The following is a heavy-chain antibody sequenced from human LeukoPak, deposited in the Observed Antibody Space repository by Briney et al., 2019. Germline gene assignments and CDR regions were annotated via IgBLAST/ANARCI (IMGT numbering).Heavy chain of an antibody. CDR1: GYSFTSYW. Sequence: GESLKISCKGSGYSFTSYWIGWVRHMPGKGLEWMGIIYPGDSDTRYSPSFQGQVTISADKSISTAYLQWSSLKASDTAMYYCARHLLWFGELRGGGDFDYWGHGTLVTVSS. V-gene: IGHV5-51*01. J-gene: IGHJ4*01. CDR2: IYPGDSDT. D-gene: IGHD3-10*01. CDR3: ARHLLWFGELRGGGDFDY.